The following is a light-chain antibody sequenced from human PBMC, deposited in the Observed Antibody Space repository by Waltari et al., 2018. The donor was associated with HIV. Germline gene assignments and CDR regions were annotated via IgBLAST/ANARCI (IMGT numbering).Light chain of an antibody. Sequence: QSALTQPASVSGSPGQSITISCTGTSSDVGGYNYVSWYQQHPGKAPKLMFYEVSNRPSGFSYRFSGSKAGNTASLTISGLQAEDESDYYCSSYTSSSTWVFGGGTKLTVL. CDR3: SSYTSSSTWV. CDR1: SSDVGGYNY. CDR2: EVS. V-gene: IGLV2-14*01. J-gene: IGLJ3*02.